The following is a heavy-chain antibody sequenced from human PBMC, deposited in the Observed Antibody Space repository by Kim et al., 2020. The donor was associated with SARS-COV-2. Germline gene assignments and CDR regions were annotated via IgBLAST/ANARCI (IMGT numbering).Heavy chain of an antibody. CDR2: INTNTGNP. D-gene: IGHD3-3*01. J-gene: IGHJ6*02. CDR3: ARDPGVSTIFGVVIRNPNYFGMDV. V-gene: IGHV7-4-1*02. Sequence: ASVKVSFKASGYTFTSYAMNWVRQAPGQGLEWMGWINTNTGNPTYAQGFTGRFVFSLDTSVSTAYLQISSLKAEDTAVYYCARDPGVSTIFGVVIRNPNYFGMDVWGQGTTVTVSS. CDR1: GYTFTSYA.